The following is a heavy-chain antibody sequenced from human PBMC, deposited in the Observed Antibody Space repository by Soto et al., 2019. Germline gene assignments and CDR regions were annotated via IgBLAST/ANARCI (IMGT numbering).Heavy chain of an antibody. CDR1: GGSISSSSSY. J-gene: IGHJ4*02. D-gene: IGHD2-8*02. CDR3: ASSRWWCIDY. V-gene: IGHV4-39*01. Sequence: QLQLQESGPGLVKPSETLSLTCTVSGGSISSSSSYWGWIGQPPGKGLEWLGSIYYRGSTYYNPSLKSRVTISVDTSKNQFSLKLSSVTAADTGVNYGASSRWWCIDYWGQGTPVTVSS. CDR2: IYYRGST.